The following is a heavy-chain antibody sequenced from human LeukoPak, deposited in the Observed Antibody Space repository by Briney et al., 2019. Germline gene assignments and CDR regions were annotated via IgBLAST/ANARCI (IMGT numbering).Heavy chain of an antibody. D-gene: IGHD3-3*01. V-gene: IGHV1-46*01. CDR1: GYTFTSYY. CDR3: ARQSITTFGVVILFDY. J-gene: IGHJ4*02. CDR2: INPSGGST. Sequence: GATVKVSCKASGYTFTSYYMHWVRQAPGQGLEWMEIINPSGGSTSYAQKFQGRVTMTRDTSTSTVYMELSSLRSEDTAVYYCARQSITTFGVVILFDYWGQGTLVTVSS.